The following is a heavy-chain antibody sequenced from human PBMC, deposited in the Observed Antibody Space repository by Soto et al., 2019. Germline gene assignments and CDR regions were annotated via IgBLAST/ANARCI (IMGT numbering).Heavy chain of an antibody. CDR2: ISGSGGST. J-gene: IGHJ6*02. CDR3: ARDCSGGSCYPGMDV. V-gene: IGHV3-23*01. Sequence: SLRLSCAASGFTFSSYAMSWVRQAPGKGLEWVSAISGSGGSTYYADSVKGRFTISRDNSKNTLYLQMNSLRAEDTAVYFCARDCSGGSCYPGMDVWGQGTTVTVSS. D-gene: IGHD2-15*01. CDR1: GFTFSSYA.